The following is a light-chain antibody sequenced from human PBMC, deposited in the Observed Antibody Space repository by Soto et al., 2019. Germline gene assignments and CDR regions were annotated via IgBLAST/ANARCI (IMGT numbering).Light chain of an antibody. CDR3: QSYDGSLATSI. J-gene: IGLJ2*01. CDR2: GNN. V-gene: IGLV1-40*01. CDR1: SSNLGAGYD. Sequence: QSVLTQPPSVSGTPGQRVSISCTGTSSNLGAGYDVHWYQQLPGAAPRFLIFGNNVRPSGVPDRFSGSKSGTSASLAITGLQAEDEAIYHCQSYDGSLATSIFGAGTKLTVL.